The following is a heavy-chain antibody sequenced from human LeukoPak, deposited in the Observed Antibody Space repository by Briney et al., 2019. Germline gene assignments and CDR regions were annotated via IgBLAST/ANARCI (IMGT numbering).Heavy chain of an antibody. V-gene: IGHV3-66*01. CDR1: GFTVSSNY. CDR3: ASSEYSSSSNWFDP. J-gene: IGHJ5*02. Sequence: PGGSLRLSCAASGFTVSSNYMTWVRQAPGKGLEWVSVIHSGGSTYYADSVKGRFTTSRDNSKNTLYLQMNSLRAEDTAVYYCASSEYSSSSNWFDPWGQGTLVSVSS. CDR2: IHSGGST. D-gene: IGHD6-6*01.